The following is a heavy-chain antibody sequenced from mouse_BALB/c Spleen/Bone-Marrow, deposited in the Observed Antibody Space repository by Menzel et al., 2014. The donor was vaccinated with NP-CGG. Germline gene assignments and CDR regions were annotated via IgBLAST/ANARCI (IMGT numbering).Heavy chain of an antibody. CDR1: GFTFSDYY. J-gene: IGHJ4*01. V-gene: IGHV5-4*02. D-gene: IGHD1-1*01. Sequence: EVKLMESGGGLVKPGGSLKLSCAASGFTFSDYYMYWVRQTPEKRLEWVATISDGGSYTYYPDSVKGRFTISRDNAKNNLYLQMSSLKSEDTAMYYCARYGSSPYAMDHWGQGTSVTVSS. CDR3: ARYGSSPYAMDH. CDR2: ISDGGSYT.